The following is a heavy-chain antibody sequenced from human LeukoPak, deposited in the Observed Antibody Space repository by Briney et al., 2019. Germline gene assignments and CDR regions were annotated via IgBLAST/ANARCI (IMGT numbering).Heavy chain of an antibody. J-gene: IGHJ4*02. Sequence: PSETLSLTCSVSGGSISSSSYFWGWIRQPPGKGLEWIGTISYDGDTYYSPSLRSRVTISADTSKNQFSPKLTSVTAADTAVYYCARRSGSGGSRRPFDYWGQGTLVTVSS. CDR2: ISYDGDT. CDR3: ARRSGSGGSRRPFDY. CDR1: GGSISSSSYF. V-gene: IGHV4-39*01. D-gene: IGHD4-23*01.